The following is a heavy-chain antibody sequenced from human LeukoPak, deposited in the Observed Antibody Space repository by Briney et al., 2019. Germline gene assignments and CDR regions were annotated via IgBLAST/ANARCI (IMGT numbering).Heavy chain of an antibody. D-gene: IGHD3-22*01. Sequence: ASVKVSCKASGYTFTSYGISWVRQAPGQGLEWMGWISAYNGNTNYAQKLQGRVTMTTDTSTSTAYMELRSLRSDDTAVYYCAREDRAYYYDSSGQGWFDPWGQGTLVTVSS. CDR2: ISAYNGNT. CDR1: GYTFTSYG. J-gene: IGHJ5*02. CDR3: AREDRAYYYDSSGQGWFDP. V-gene: IGHV1-18*01.